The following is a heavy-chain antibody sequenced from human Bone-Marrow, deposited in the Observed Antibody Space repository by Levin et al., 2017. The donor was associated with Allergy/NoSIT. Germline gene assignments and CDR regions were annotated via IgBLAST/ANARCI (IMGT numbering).Heavy chain of an antibody. CDR3: ARDVAGDARHYWYLDI. V-gene: IGHV4-39*07. Sequence: SQTLSLTCTVSGGSIRSTTHYWAWVRQPPGKALQWIGSIYYTENTYRNPSLTSRATISIDTSTNQFSLSLTSVTAADTAVYYCARDVAGDARHYWYLDIWGRGALVTVSS. CDR2: IYYTENT. J-gene: IGHJ2*01. D-gene: IGHD2-21*01. CDR1: GGSIRSTTHY.